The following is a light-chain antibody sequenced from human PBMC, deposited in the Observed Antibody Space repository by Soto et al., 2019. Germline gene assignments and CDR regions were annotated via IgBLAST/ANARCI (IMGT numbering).Light chain of an antibody. CDR3: QQYYAYPFT. V-gene: IGKV1-16*02. Sequence: DIQMTQSPSSLSASVGDRVTITCRASQGIGNSLAWCQQKPGKAPKSLIYGGSSLQSGVPSKFSGSGSGTDFTLTISSLQPEDFATYYCQQYYAYPFTFGPGTKVDVK. J-gene: IGKJ3*01. CDR1: QGIGNS. CDR2: GGS.